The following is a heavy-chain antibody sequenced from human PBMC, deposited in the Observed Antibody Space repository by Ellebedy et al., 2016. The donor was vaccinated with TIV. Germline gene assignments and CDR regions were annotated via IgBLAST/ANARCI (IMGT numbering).Heavy chain of an antibody. J-gene: IGHJ4*02. D-gene: IGHD6-13*01. Sequence: ASVKVSCKASGYTFTTYDINWVRQATGQGLEWMGWMSPNNGNTGYAQKFQGRVTMTRDTSISTAYMELSTLTSEDTAVYYCARASDSSTYRPFDYWGQGILVTVSS. CDR2: MSPNNGNT. CDR1: GYTFTTYD. CDR3: ARASDSSTYRPFDY. V-gene: IGHV1-8*01.